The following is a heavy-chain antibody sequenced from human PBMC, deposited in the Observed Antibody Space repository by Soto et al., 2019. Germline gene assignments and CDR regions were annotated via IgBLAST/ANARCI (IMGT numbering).Heavy chain of an antibody. D-gene: IGHD4-4*01. Sequence: SETLSLTCTVSGGSISSYYWSWIRQPPGKGLEWIGYIYYSGSTNYNPSLKSRVTISVDTSKNQFSLKLSSVTAADTAVYYRAQTYSSLMDVWGKGTTVTVSS. V-gene: IGHV4-59*01. CDR3: AQTYSSLMDV. CDR2: IYYSGST. J-gene: IGHJ6*03. CDR1: GGSISSYY.